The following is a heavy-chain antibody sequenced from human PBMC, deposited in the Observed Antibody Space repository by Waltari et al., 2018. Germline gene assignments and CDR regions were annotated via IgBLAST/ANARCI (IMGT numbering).Heavy chain of an antibody. D-gene: IGHD3-10*01. V-gene: IGHV5-51*01. CDR1: GYSFTSYW. J-gene: IGHJ6*02. CDR3: ARSLGPNYYGSGSYAYGMDV. Sequence: EVQLVQSGAEVKKPGESLKISCKGSGYSFTSYWIGWVRQMPGKGLGWMGIIYPGDSDTRYSPSFQGQVTISADKSISTAYLQWSSLKASDTAMYYCARSLGPNYYGSGSYAYGMDVWGQGTTVTISS. CDR2: IYPGDSDT.